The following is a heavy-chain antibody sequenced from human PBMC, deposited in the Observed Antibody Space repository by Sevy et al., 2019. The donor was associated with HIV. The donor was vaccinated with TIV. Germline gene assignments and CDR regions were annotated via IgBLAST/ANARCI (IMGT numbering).Heavy chain of an antibody. Sequence: GGSLRLSCEVSGFTFGYFAMSWVRQAPGKGLEWVSGISPNGATSHYSASASGRFTISRDNSKNRMYLQMSSLRADDTAQYYCAKDTSGWYDALDQWGQGTLVTVSS. J-gene: IGHJ4*02. CDR2: ISPNGATS. CDR3: AKDTSGWYDALDQ. D-gene: IGHD6-19*01. V-gene: IGHV3-23*01. CDR1: GFTFGYFA.